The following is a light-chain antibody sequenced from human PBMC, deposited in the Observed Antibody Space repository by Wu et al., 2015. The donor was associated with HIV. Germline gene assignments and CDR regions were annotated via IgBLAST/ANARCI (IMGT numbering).Light chain of an antibody. Sequence: EVVMTQSPATLSVSPGERATLSCRASQSVRGNLAWYQQKPGQAPRLLIYDASTRATGIPARFSGSGSGTEFTLTISSLQSEDFVVYYCQQYNYWPRTFGQGTKVEIK. CDR1: QSVRGN. CDR3: QQYNYWPRT. V-gene: IGKV3D-15*01. CDR2: DAS. J-gene: IGKJ1*01.